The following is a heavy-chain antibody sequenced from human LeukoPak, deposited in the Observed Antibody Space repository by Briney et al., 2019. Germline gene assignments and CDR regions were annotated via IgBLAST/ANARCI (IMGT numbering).Heavy chain of an antibody. CDR3: ARGGYVNNWFDP. V-gene: IGHV4-31*03. Sequence: SETLSLTCTVSGGSISSGGYYWSWIRQHPGEGLEWIGYIYYSGSTYYNPSLKSRVTISVDTSKNQLSLKLSSVTAADTAVYYCARGGYVNNWFDPWGQGTLVTVSS. CDR1: GGSISSGGYY. J-gene: IGHJ5*02. D-gene: IGHD5-12*01. CDR2: IYYSGST.